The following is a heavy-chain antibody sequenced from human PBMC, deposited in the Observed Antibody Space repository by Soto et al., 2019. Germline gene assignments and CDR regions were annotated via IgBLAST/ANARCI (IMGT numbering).Heavy chain of an antibody. V-gene: IGHV4-59*01. D-gene: IGHD3-16*02. CDR3: ARGGYDYVWGSYRFGSGFDY. Sequence: SEMLSLTCTVSGGSISSYCWSWIRKPPGKGLEWIGYIYYSGSTNYNPSLKSRVTISVDTSKNQFSLKLSSVTAADTAVYYCARGGYDYVWGSYRFGSGFDYWGQGTLVTVSS. CDR2: IYYSGST. J-gene: IGHJ4*02. CDR1: GGSISSYC.